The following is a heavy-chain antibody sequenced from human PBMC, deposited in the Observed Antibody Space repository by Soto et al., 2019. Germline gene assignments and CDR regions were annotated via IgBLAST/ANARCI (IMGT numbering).Heavy chain of an antibody. CDR2: ISYDGSNK. CDR3: ARDLAG. CDR1: GFTFSSYA. V-gene: IGHV3-30-3*01. J-gene: IGHJ3*01. Sequence: VQLVESGGGVVQPGRSLRLSCAASGFTFSSYAMHWVRQAPGKGLEWVAVISYDGSNKYYADSVKGRFTISRDNSKNTLYLQMNSLRAEDTAVYYCARDLAGWGQGTMVTVSS.